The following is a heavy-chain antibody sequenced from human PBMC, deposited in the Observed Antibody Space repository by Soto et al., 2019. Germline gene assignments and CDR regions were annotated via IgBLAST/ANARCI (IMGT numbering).Heavy chain of an antibody. J-gene: IGHJ6*02. D-gene: IGHD6-19*01. V-gene: IGHV1-45*02. CDR2: ITPFNGNT. Sequence: GASVKVSCKASGYTFTYRYLHWVRQAPGQALEWMGWITPFNGNTNYAQKFQDRVTTTRDRSMSTAYMELSSLRSEDTAMYYCASFGSPGIAVAGTDYYYGMDVWGQGTTVTVSS. CDR3: ASFGSPGIAVAGTDYYYGMDV. CDR1: GYTFTYRY.